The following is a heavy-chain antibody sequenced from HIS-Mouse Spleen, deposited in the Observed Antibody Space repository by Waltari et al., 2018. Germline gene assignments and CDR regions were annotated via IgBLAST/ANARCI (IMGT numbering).Heavy chain of an antibody. CDR1: GFTFGDYA. V-gene: IGHV3-49*03. J-gene: IGHJ6*02. D-gene: IGHD3-3*01. CDR2: IRSKAYGGTT. CDR3: TRDRCYDFWSGYYYYYGMDV. Sequence: EVQLVESGGGLVQPGRSLRLSCTASGFTFGDYAMSWFRQAPGKGLEWGGFIRSKAYGGTTDYAASVKGRFTNSRDDSKSIAYLQMNSLKTEDTAVYYCTRDRCYDFWSGYYYYYGMDVWGQGTTVTVSS.